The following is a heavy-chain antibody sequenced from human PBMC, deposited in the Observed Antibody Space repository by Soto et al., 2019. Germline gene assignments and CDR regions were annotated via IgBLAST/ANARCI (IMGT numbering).Heavy chain of an antibody. CDR3: ARHHAASGYCSRTSCWAYGIDV. J-gene: IGHJ6*02. D-gene: IGHD2-2*03. CDR2: IDPSDSYT. V-gene: IGHV5-10-1*01. CDR1: GYSFTSYW. Sequence: SLKISCKGSGYSFTSYWISWVRQMPGKGLEWMGRIDPSDSYTNYSPSFQGHVTISADKSISTAYLQWSSLKASDTAMYYCARHHAASGYCSRTSCWAYGIDVCGQG.